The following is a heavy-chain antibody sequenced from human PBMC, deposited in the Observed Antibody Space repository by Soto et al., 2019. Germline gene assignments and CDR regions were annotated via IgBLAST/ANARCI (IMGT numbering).Heavy chain of an antibody. V-gene: IGHV2-5*02. CDR2: IYWDADS. CDR1: GFSLTTGPAG. Sequence: QITLKESGPSPLKPTQTLTLTCTFAGFSLTTGPAGVGWIGQPPGKALEWLALIYWDADSRYSPSLTSRLSITKDISKDQVVLTMTYTVPVDTAKYYCAHTRGGGNSACFDAWGQGTLVTVSS. CDR3: AHTRGGGNSACFDA. J-gene: IGHJ5*02. D-gene: IGHD2-21*02.